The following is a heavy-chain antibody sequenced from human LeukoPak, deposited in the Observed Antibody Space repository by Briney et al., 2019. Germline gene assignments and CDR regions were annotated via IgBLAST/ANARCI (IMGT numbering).Heavy chain of an antibody. Sequence: PSETLSLTCTVSGGSFSSSSYYWGWIRQPPGKGLEWIGIIYYSGSTYYNPSLKSRVTLSVDTSKNQFSLKLSSVTAADTAVYYCARTPSGGSLERPVISQAFDIWGQGTMVTVSS. V-gene: IGHV4-39*07. CDR2: IYYSGST. J-gene: IGHJ3*02. D-gene: IGHD3-3*01. CDR1: GGSFSSSSYY. CDR3: ARTPSGGSLERPVISQAFDI.